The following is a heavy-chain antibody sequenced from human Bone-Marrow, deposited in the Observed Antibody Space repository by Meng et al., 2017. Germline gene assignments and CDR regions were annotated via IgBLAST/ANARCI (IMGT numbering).Heavy chain of an antibody. Sequence: QVQLQQSGPGLVKPSQPLPLNCSISGDSVSSNSAAWSWIRQSPSRGLEWLGRTYYRSKWYNDYAVSVKSRITVNPDPSKNQFSLQLDSVTPEDTAVYYCVRSNVNNWFDPWGQGTLVTVSS. CDR3: VRSNVNNWFDP. CDR2: TYYRSKWYN. CDR1: GDSVSSNSAA. D-gene: IGHD4-11*01. J-gene: IGHJ5*02. V-gene: IGHV6-1*01.